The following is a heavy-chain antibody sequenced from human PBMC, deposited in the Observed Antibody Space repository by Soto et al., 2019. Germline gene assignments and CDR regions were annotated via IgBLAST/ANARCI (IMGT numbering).Heavy chain of an antibody. V-gene: IGHV3-74*01. Sequence: GGSLRLSCAASGFTFSSYWMHWVRQAPGKGLVWVSRINSDGSSTSYADSVKGRFTISRDNAKNTLYLQMNSLRAEDTAVYYCARSYYYGSGSYQEGYYYYMDVWGKGTTVTVSS. CDR2: INSDGSST. CDR3: ARSYYYGSGSYQEGYYYYMDV. CDR1: GFTFSSYW. J-gene: IGHJ6*03. D-gene: IGHD3-10*01.